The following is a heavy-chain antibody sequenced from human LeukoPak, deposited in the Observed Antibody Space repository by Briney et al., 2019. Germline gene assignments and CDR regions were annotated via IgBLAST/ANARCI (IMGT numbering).Heavy chain of an antibody. CDR3: ARTLWFGDYEMYDQ. J-gene: IGHJ5*02. D-gene: IGHD3-10*01. CDR2: TNTDKGDT. Sequence: ASVKVSCKTSGYTFTSYGISWVRQALGQGLEWMGWTNTDKGDTDHAQTLQGRVTMTIDTSTSTAYMELRSLRSDDTAVYYCARTLWFGDYEMYDQWGQGTLLTVSS. CDR1: GYTFTSYG. V-gene: IGHV1-18*01.